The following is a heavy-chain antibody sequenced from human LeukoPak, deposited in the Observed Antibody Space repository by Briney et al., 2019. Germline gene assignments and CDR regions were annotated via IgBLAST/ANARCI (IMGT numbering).Heavy chain of an antibody. CDR3: ARDIAVAPKYYFDY. D-gene: IGHD6-19*01. V-gene: IGHV1-3*01. Sequence: GASVKVSCKASGYTFTSYAMHWVRQAPGQRLEWMGWINAGNGNTKYSQKFQGRVTITRDTSASTAYMELSSLRSEDTAVYYCARDIAVAPKYYFDYWGQGTLVTVSS. J-gene: IGHJ4*02. CDR1: GYTFTSYA. CDR2: INAGNGNT.